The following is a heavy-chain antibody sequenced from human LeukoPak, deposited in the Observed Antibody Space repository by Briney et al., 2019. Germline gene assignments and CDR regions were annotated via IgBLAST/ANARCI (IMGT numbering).Heavy chain of an antibody. J-gene: IGHJ4*02. CDR1: GFTFSSYA. CDR3: AKDRGSASGSSGYDY. Sequence: GGSLRLSCAASGFTFSSYAMNWVRQAPGKGLKWVSYISSSDSTIYYADSVKGRCTISTDNAKNSLYLQMNSLRAEDTAVYNCAKDRGSASGSSGYDYWGQGTQVTVSS. V-gene: IGHV3-48*03. CDR2: ISSSDSTI. D-gene: IGHD6-13*01.